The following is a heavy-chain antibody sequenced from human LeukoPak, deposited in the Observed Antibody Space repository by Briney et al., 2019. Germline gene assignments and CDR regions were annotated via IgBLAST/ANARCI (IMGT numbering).Heavy chain of an antibody. CDR2: IHHSGIT. J-gene: IGHJ4*02. CDR3: ARIGTDFWSGSFDY. CDR1: GYSITIGYY. V-gene: IGHV4-38-2*01. D-gene: IGHD3-3*01. Sequence: PSETLSLTCAVSGYSITIGYYWGWFRPPPGKGLEWIGSIHHSGITYYNPSLKSRVTISVATSKNQFSLNLSSVTAADTAVYYCARIGTDFWSGSFDYWGQGSLVTVSS.